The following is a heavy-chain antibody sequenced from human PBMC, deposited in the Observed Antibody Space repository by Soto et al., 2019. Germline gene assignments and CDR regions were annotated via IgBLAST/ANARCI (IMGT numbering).Heavy chain of an antibody. D-gene: IGHD3-10*01. CDR1: RGSFSSSA. CDR2: IIPRFGTP. CDR3: GTGSITIARGVQFYYTLDV. J-gene: IGHJ6*02. V-gene: IGHV1-69*13. Sequence: ASVKVSCKASRGSFSSSAIIWVRQAPGQGLEWMGGIIPRFGTPDYAQKFQGRVTITADESTTTAFMELSSLTSEDTAVYYCGTGSITIARGVQFYYTLDVWGHGTTVTVSS.